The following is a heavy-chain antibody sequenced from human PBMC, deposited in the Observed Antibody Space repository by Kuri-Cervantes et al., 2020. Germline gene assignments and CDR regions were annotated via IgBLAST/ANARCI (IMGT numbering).Heavy chain of an antibody. V-gene: IGHV3-48*03. D-gene: IGHD5-12*01. CDR3: ARDQVPYSGYDSPFDY. CDR2: ISSSGSTI. Sequence: GESLKISCAASGFTFSSYEMIWVRQAPGKGLEWVSYISSSGSTIYYADSVKGRFTISRDNAKNSLYLQMNSLRAEDTAVYYCARDQVPYSGYDSPFDYWGQGTLVTVSS. J-gene: IGHJ4*02. CDR1: GFTFSSYE.